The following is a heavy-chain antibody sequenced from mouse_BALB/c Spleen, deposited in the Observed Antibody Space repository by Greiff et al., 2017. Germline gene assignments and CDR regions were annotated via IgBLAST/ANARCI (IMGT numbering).Heavy chain of an antibody. CDR1: GYSFTGYY. Sequence: EVKLQQSGPELVKPGASVKISCKASGYSFTGYYMHWVKQSHVKSLEWIGRINPYNGATSYNQNFKDKASLTVDKSSSTAYMELHSLTSEDSAVYYCAREGNLDYWGQGTTLTVSS. D-gene: IGHD2-1*01. CDR2: INPYNGAT. V-gene: IGHV1-31*01. J-gene: IGHJ2*01. CDR3: AREGNLDY.